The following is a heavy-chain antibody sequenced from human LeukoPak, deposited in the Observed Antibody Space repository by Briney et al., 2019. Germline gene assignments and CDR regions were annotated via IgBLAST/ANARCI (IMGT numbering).Heavy chain of an antibody. V-gene: IGHV4-34*01. CDR2: INHSGST. Sequence: PSETLSLTCAVYGGSFSGYYWSWIRQPPGKGLEWIGEINHSGSTNYNPSLKSRVTISVDTSKNQFSLKLSSVTAADTAVYYCARVYSSSWYPFDYWGQGTLVTVSS. D-gene: IGHD6-13*01. CDR3: ARVYSSSWYPFDY. J-gene: IGHJ4*02. CDR1: GGSFSGYY.